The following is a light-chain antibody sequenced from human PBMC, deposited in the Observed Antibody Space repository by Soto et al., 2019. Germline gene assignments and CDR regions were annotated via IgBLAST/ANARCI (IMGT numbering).Light chain of an antibody. CDR3: QQYGSSRT. J-gene: IGKJ1*01. V-gene: IGKV3-20*01. Sequence: ENVLTQSPGTLSLSPGERATLSCRASQSVRSTYLAWYQQKPGQAPRLLIYEASSRATGIPDRFSGSGSGTDFTLTISRLEPEDFAVYYCQQYGSSRTFGQGTKVDI. CDR1: QSVRSTY. CDR2: EAS.